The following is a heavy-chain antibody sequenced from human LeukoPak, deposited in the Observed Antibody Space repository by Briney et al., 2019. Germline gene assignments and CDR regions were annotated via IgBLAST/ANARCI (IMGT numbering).Heavy chain of an antibody. CDR1: GYTFTGYY. D-gene: IGHD3-10*01. Sequence: RASVKVSCKASGYTFTGYYMHWVRQAPGQGLEWMGWINPNSGGTNYAQKFQGRVTMTRDTSTSTAYMELSRLRSDDTAVYYCASTTTMVRGVIVLGYWGQGTLVTVSS. V-gene: IGHV1-2*02. J-gene: IGHJ4*02. CDR2: INPNSGGT. CDR3: ASTTTMVRGVIVLGY.